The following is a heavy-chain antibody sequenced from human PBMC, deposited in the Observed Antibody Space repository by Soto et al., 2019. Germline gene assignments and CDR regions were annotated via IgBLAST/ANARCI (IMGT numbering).Heavy chain of an antibody. J-gene: IGHJ4*02. V-gene: IGHV3-30-3*01. CDR3: VRSTAAGSNTMSY. CDR2: ISYDGSNK. CDR1: GFTFSSYA. Sequence: QVQLVESGGGVVQPGRSLRLSCAASGFTFSSYAMHWVRQAPGKGLEWVAVISYDGSNKYYADSVKGRFTISRDNSKNTLYLQMNSLRAEDTAVYYCVRSTAAGSNTMSYWGQGTLVTVS. D-gene: IGHD6-13*01.